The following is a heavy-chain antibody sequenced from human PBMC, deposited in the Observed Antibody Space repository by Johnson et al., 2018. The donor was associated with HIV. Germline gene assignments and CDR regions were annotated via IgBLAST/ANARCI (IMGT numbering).Heavy chain of an antibody. CDR3: ARAPRCCKVFNN. J-gene: IGHJ3*02. CDR1: GFTFSSYW. Sequence: EQLVESGGGLVQPGGSLRLSCPASGFTFSSYWMNWVRQAPGKGLEWVANIKQDGSEKYYVDSVKGRSTISRDNAKNSLYLQMNSLRAEDTAAYYCARAPRCCKVFNNWGQGTWVTVSS. CDR2: IKQDGSEK. V-gene: IGHV3-7*05. D-gene: IGHD2-8*01.